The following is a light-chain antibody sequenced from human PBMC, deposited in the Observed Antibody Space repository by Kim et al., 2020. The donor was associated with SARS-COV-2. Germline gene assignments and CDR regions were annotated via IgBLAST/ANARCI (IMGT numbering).Light chain of an antibody. CDR2: QDT. CDR3: QVWDRSTVV. Sequence: SQGQKASMTCYGDKLGDENVCGYQQKPGQSPVVVIYQDTKRSSGIPDRFSGSKSGNTATLTISGTQAMDEADYSCQVWDRSTVVFGGGTQLTVL. J-gene: IGLJ2*01. CDR1: KLGDEN. V-gene: IGLV3-1*01.